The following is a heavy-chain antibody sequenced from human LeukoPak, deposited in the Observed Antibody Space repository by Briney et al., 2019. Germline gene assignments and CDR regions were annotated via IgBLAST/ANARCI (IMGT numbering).Heavy chain of an antibody. V-gene: IGHV4-4*09. Sequence: PSETLSLTCTVSGGSISAYYWNWIRQSPGKGLEWIGYIYSGSTTYSPSLKSRVTISVDTSKNQFSLKLSSVTAADTAVYYCARRLRTSFDYWGQGTLVTVSS. CDR1: GGSISAYY. J-gene: IGHJ4*02. CDR3: ARRLRTSFDY. CDR2: IYSGST.